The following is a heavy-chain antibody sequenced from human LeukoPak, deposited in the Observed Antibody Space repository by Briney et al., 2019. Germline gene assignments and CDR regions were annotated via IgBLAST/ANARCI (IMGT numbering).Heavy chain of an antibody. V-gene: IGHV4-59*01. CDR1: GGSIGSYY. CDR2: IYYSGST. J-gene: IGHJ5*02. CDR3: AKLSSGYHGP. D-gene: IGHD5-12*01. Sequence: PSETLSLTCTVSGGSIGSYYWSWIRQPPGKGLEWIGYIYYSGSTNYIPSLKSRVTTSVDTSKNQFSLKLTSVTAADTAVYYCAKLSSGYHGPWGQGTLVTVSS.